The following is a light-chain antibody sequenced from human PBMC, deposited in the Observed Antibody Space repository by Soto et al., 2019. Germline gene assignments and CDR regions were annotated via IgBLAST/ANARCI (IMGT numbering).Light chain of an antibody. CDR1: QSVSSTY. Sequence: EVVLTQSPGTLSLSPGERATLSCRASQSVSSTYLAWYQQKPGQAPRLLIYGASSRAAGIPDRFSGSGSGIYFTLTISGLEPEDFAVYYCQQYDRSPFTFGPGTTVDIK. CDR2: GAS. J-gene: IGKJ3*01. V-gene: IGKV3-20*01. CDR3: QQYDRSPFT.